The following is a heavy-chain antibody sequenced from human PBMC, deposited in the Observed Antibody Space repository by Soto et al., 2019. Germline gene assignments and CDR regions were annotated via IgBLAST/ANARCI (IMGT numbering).Heavy chain of an antibody. Sequence: GASVKVSCKASGYTFTGYYMHWVRQAPGQGLEWMGWINPNSGGTNYAQKFQGWVTMTRDTSISTAYMELSRLRSDDTAVYYCARDLGDSSSRFTYGMDVWGQGTTVTVSS. D-gene: IGHD6-13*01. V-gene: IGHV1-2*04. CDR3: ARDLGDSSSRFTYGMDV. CDR2: INPNSGGT. J-gene: IGHJ6*02. CDR1: GYTFTGYY.